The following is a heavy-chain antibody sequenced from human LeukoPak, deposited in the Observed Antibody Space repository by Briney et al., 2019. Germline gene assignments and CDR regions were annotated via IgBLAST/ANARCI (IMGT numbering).Heavy chain of an antibody. CDR1: GGSISSYY. V-gene: IGHV4-59*01. J-gene: IGHJ3*01. D-gene: IGHD3-16*02. Sequence: SETLSLTCTVSGGSISSYYWSWIRQPPGKGLEWIGYIYYSGSTNYNPSLKSRVTISVDTSKNQFSLKLSSVTAADTAVYFCARDVGYVRGGYSFDAFDLWGQGILVTVSS. CDR2: IYYSGST. CDR3: ARDVGYVRGGYSFDAFDL.